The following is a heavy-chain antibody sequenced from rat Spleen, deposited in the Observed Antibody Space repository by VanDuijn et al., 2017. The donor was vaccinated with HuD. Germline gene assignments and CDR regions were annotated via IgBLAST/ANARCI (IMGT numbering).Heavy chain of an antibody. J-gene: IGHJ2*01. CDR3: ARDRILRSTGFDY. D-gene: IGHD1-6*01. CDR1: GFTFNDFY. V-gene: IGHV5-20*01. Sequence: EVQLVESGGGLVQPGRSLKLSCAASGFTFNDFYMAWVRQAPTRGLEWVASINYDGGNTYYRDSVKGRFTISRDNARSSLYLQMDSLRSEETATYYCARDRILRSTGFDYWGQGVMVTVSS. CDR2: INYDGGNT.